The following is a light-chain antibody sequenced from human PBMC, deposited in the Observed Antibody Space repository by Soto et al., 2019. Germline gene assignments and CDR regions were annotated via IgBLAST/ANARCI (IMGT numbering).Light chain of an antibody. CDR2: NNN. CDR3: ATWDDSLNARVV. CDR1: RSNIGNNA. J-gene: IGLJ3*02. V-gene: IGLV1-44*01. Sequence: QSVLTQTPSASGTPGQTVTISCSGSRSNIGNNAVSWYQQFPGTDPKLLIYNNNQRPSGVPARFSGSKSGTSASLAISGLQSEDEADYYCATWDDSLNARVVFGGGTKLTVL.